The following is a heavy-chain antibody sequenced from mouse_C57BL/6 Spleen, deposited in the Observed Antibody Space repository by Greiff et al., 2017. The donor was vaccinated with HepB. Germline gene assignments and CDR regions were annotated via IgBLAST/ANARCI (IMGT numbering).Heavy chain of an antibody. J-gene: IGHJ2*01. D-gene: IGHD2-5*01. CDR2: IDPSDSYT. Sequence: QVQLQQPGAELVMPGASVKLSCKASGYTFTSYWMHWVKQRPGQGLEWIGEIDPSDSYTNYNQKFKGKSTLTVDKSSSTAYMQLSSLTSDDSAVYYCAYYSNYFDYWGQGTTLTVSS. V-gene: IGHV1-69*01. CDR3: AYYSNYFDY. CDR1: GYTFTSYW.